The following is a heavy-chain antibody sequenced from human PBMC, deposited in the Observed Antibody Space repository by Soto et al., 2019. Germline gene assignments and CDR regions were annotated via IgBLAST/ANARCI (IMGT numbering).Heavy chain of an antibody. CDR2: ISGSGGST. Sequence: GGSLRLSCAASGFTFSSYAMSWVRQAPGKGLEWVSAISGSGGSTYYADSVKGRFTISRDNSKNTLYLQMNSLRAEDTAVYYCAKGSIRHMITFGGVTPPLLFDYWGQGTLVTVSS. CDR3: AKGSIRHMITFGGVTPPLLFDY. V-gene: IGHV3-23*01. CDR1: GFTFSSYA. D-gene: IGHD3-16*01. J-gene: IGHJ4*02.